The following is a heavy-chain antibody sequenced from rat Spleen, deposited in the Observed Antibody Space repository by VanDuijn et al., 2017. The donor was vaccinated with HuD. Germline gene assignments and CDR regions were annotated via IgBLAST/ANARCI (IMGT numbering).Heavy chain of an antibody. D-gene: IGHD1-5*01. CDR2: ITTGGGNT. J-gene: IGHJ2*01. CDR3: ASPLGTGDY. V-gene: IGHV5-25*01. Sequence: EVQLVASDGGLVQPGRSLKLSCAASGFTFSGYYMAWVRQAPTKGLEWVASITTGGGNTYYRYSVKGRFIISRDNAKSTLYLQMDSLRSEDTATYYCASPLGTGDYWGQGVMVTVSS. CDR1: GFTFSGYY.